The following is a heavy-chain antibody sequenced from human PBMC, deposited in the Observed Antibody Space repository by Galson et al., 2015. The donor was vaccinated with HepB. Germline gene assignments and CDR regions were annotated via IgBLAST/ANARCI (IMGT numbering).Heavy chain of an antibody. J-gene: IGHJ4*02. CDR2: INPGRGNT. V-gene: IGHV1-46*01. Sequence: SVKVSCKSSGYTFSSYYLHWMRQAPGQGLEWMGIINPGRGNTNYAQKFQGRVTLTTDTSTNTVYMELSSLRSEDAAVYYCARDANWVSRDYFDHWGQGALVIVSS. CDR1: GYTFSSYY. CDR3: ARDANWVSRDYFDH. D-gene: IGHD7-27*01.